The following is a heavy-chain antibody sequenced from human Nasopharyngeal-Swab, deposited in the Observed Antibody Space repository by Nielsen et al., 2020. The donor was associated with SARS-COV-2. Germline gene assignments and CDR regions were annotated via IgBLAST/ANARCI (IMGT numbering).Heavy chain of an antibody. J-gene: IGHJ4*02. CDR2: ITHSGST. V-gene: IGHV4-34*01. CDR3: ARCRTVTTFWLPHYYIDY. D-gene: IGHD4-11*01. Sequence: RQAPERGRGGIGEITHSGSTIYNPSLKSRVTISVDTSKNKFSRKLSAVTAADTAVYYCARCRTVTTFWLPHYYIDYWGQGTLVTVSS.